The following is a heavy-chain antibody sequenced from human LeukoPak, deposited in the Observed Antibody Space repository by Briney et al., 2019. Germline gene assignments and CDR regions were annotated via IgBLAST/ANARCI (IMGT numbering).Heavy chain of an antibody. J-gene: IGHJ6*03. D-gene: IGHD5/OR15-5a*01. V-gene: IGHV4-59*01. CDR2: IFYSGNT. CDR1: GGYLSGYY. CDR3: ARVGAPSTTHYFMDV. Sequence: PSETLSLTCSVSGGYLSGYYWNWIRQPPGKGLEWIGYIFYSGNTDYNPSLQSRVTISMDTSKNQFSLRLSSVTAADTAVYYCARVGAPSTTHYFMDVWGKGTTVTVSS.